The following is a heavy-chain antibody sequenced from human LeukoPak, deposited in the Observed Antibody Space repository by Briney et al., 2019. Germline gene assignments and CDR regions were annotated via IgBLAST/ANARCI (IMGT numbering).Heavy chain of an antibody. V-gene: IGHV3-13*01. Sequence: GGSLRLSCAASGFTFSSYDMHWVRQATGKGLEWVSAIGTAGDTYYPGSVKGRFTISRENAKNSLYLQMNSLRAGDTAVYYCARGREGHYFDYWGQGTLVTVSS. D-gene: IGHD5-24*01. CDR1: GFTFSSYD. J-gene: IGHJ4*02. CDR2: IGTAGDT. CDR3: ARGREGHYFDY.